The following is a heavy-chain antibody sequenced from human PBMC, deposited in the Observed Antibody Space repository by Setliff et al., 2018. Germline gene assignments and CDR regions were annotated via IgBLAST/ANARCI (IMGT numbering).Heavy chain of an antibody. CDR3: ARGGPYCSSTSCYKVYNWFDP. Sequence: SETLSLTCAVSGYSISSGYNWGWIRQPPGKGLEWIASIYYRGSTSYNSSLKSRVTISVDTSKNQFSLKLSSVTAADTAVYYCARGGPYCSSTSCYKVYNWFDPWGQGTLVTVSS. J-gene: IGHJ5*02. CDR1: GYSISSGYN. V-gene: IGHV4-38-2*01. D-gene: IGHD2-2*02. CDR2: IYYRGST.